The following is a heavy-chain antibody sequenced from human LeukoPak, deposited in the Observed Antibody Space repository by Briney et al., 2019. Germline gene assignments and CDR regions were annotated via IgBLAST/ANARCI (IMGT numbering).Heavy chain of an antibody. J-gene: IGHJ4*02. CDR2: ISGGGDIT. Sequence: GGSLRLSCAASGFTFSSCAMSWVRQAPGKGLEWVSGISGGGDITYHADSVKGRFTISRDNAKNSLYLQMNSLRAEDTAVYYCARDGPGLFDYWGQGTLVTVSS. CDR3: ARDGPGLFDY. CDR1: GFTFSSCA. V-gene: IGHV3-23*01. D-gene: IGHD3-16*01.